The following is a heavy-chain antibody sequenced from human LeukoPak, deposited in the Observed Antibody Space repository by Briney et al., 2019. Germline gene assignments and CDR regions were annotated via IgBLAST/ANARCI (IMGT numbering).Heavy chain of an antibody. CDR2: IWYDGSNK. Sequence: GASLRLSCAASGDTFSSYGMHRVRQAPGKGLEWVAVIWYDGSNKYYADSVKGRFTISRDNSKNTLYLQMNSLRAEDTAVYYCARDIGATYYYYGMDVWGKGTTVTVSS. CDR3: ARDIGATYYYYGMDV. V-gene: IGHV3-33*01. D-gene: IGHD5-12*01. CDR1: GDTFSSYG. J-gene: IGHJ6*04.